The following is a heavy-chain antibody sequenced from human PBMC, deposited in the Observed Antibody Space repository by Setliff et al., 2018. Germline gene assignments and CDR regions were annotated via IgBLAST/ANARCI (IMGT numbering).Heavy chain of an antibody. J-gene: IGHJ4*02. D-gene: IGHD6-13*01. V-gene: IGHV3-15*01. Sequence: PGGSLSLSCAASGFTFSNAWMSWVRQAPGKGLEWVGRIXXXXXXXXXXXAXXXXXRFTISRDDSKNTLYLQMNSLKTEDTAVYYCTTYSSSLYWGQGTLVTVSS. CDR3: TTYSSSLY. CDR1: GFTFSNAW. CDR2: IXXXXXXXXX.